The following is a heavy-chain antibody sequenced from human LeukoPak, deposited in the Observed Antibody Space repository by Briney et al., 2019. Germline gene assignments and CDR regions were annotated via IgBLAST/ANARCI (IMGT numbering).Heavy chain of an antibody. CDR2: ISYGGSNK. J-gene: IGHJ4*02. D-gene: IGHD3-10*01. V-gene: IGHV3-30*18. CDR3: AKGYGSGSYSVDY. Sequence: GGSLRLSCAASGFTFSNYGMHWVRQAPGKGLEWVAFISYGGSNKYYADSVKGRFTISRDNSKNTLYLQMNSLRAEDTAVYYCAKGYGSGSYSVDYWGQGTLVTVSS. CDR1: GFTFSNYG.